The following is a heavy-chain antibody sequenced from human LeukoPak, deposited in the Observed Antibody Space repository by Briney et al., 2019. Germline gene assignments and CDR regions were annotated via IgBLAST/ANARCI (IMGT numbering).Heavy chain of an antibody. CDR2: INPNSGVT. CDR1: GHTFTAYY. J-gene: IGHJ4*02. V-gene: IGHV1-2*02. Sequence: ASVKVSCKASGHTFTAYYMHWVRQAPGQGLEWMGWINPNSGVTNYAQKFQGRVTMTTDTSTSTAYMDLRSLRSDDTAVYYCARGGYYDSGSFPDYWGQGTLVTVSS. D-gene: IGHD3-10*01. CDR3: ARGGYYDSGSFPDY.